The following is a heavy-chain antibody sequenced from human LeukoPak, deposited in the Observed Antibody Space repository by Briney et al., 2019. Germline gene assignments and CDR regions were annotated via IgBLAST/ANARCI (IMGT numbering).Heavy chain of an antibody. CDR1: GGSISSYY. J-gene: IGHJ5*02. V-gene: IGHV4-59*01. CDR3: AGVGSTYYDFWSGFNWFDP. CDR2: IYYSGST. Sequence: PSETLSLTCTVSGGSISSYYWSWIRQPPGKGLEWNGYIYYSGSTNYNPSLKSRVTISVDTSKNQFSLKLSSVTAADTAVYYCAGVGSTYYDFWSGFNWFDPWGQGTLVTVSS. D-gene: IGHD3-3*01.